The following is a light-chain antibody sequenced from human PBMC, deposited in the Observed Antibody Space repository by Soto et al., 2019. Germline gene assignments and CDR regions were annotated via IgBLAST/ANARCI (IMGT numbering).Light chain of an antibody. CDR3: HQYGSSPYT. J-gene: IGKJ2*01. CDR2: WAS. CDR1: QSILDRSKNKYY. V-gene: IGKV4-1*01. Sequence: DIVMTQSPDSLAVSLGERATFNCKSSQSILDRSKNKYYLAWYQQKSGQPPKLLIYWASLRESGVPDRFTGSGSGTDFTLTISSLQAEDVAVYYCHQYGSSPYTFGQGTKLEIK.